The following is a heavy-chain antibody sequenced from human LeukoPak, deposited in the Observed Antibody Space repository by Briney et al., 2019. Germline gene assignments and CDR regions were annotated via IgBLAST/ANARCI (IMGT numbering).Heavy chain of an antibody. D-gene: IGHD6-13*01. CDR1: GFTFSSYS. V-gene: IGHV3-21*04. J-gene: IGHJ4*02. Sequence: GGSLRLSCAASGFTFSSYSMNWVRQAPGKGLEWVSSISSSSSYIYYADSVKGRFTISRDNAKNSLHLQMNSLRAEDTAVYYCASTRGSWFFDYWGQGTLVTVSS. CDR3: ASTRGSWFFDY. CDR2: ISSSSSYI.